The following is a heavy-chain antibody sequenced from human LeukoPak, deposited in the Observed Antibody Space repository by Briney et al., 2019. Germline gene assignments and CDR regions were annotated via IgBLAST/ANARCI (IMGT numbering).Heavy chain of an antibody. J-gene: IGHJ4*02. Sequence: SETLSLTCAVYGGSFSGYYWSWIRQPPGKGLEWIGEINHSGSTNYNPSLKSRVTISVDTSKNQFSLKLSSVTAADTAVYYCGGRFWAHWGQGTLVTVSS. CDR3: GGRFWAH. D-gene: IGHD1-26*01. CDR1: GGSFSGYY. V-gene: IGHV4-34*01. CDR2: INHSGST.